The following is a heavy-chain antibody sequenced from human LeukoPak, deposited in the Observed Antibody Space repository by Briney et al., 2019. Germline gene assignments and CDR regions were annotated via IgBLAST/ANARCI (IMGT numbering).Heavy chain of an antibody. CDR2: IIPIFGTA. J-gene: IGHJ4*02. Sequence: SVKVSCKASGGTVSRYPVSWVRQAPGQGLEWMGRIIPIFGTANYAQKFQGRVTITADESTSTAYMELSSLRSEDTAVYYCARERDILTGYYRGYFDYWGQGTLVTVSS. CDR1: GGTVSRYP. D-gene: IGHD3-9*01. V-gene: IGHV1-69*13. CDR3: ARERDILTGYYRGYFDY.